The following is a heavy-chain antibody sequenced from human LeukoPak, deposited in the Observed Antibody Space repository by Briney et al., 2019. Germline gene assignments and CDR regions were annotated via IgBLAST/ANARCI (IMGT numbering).Heavy chain of an antibody. D-gene: IGHD3-10*01. CDR2: IKSKTDGGTT. V-gene: IGHV3-15*01. Sequence: PGGSLRLSCAASGFTFSNAWMSWVRQAPGKGLEWVGRIKSKTDGGTTDYAAPVKGRFTISRDDSKNTLYLQMNSLKTEDTAVYYCTTALVRGVIIAPYYYYGMDVWGQGTTVTVSS. CDR3: TTALVRGVIIAPYYYYGMDV. J-gene: IGHJ6*02. CDR1: GFTFSNAW.